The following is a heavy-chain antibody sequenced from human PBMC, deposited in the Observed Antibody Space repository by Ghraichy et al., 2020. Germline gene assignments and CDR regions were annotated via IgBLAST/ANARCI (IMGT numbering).Heavy chain of an antibody. D-gene: IGHD3-10*01. CDR1: GSSISSSSYY. CDR3: ARSMVRGPVWFDP. V-gene: IGHV4-39*01. Sequence: ETLSLTCTVSGSSISSSSYYWGWIRQPPGKGLEWIGSIYYSGSTYYNPSLKSRVTISVDTSKNQFSLKLSSVTAADTAVYYCARSMVRGPVWFDPWGQGTLVTVSS. CDR2: IYYSGST. J-gene: IGHJ5*02.